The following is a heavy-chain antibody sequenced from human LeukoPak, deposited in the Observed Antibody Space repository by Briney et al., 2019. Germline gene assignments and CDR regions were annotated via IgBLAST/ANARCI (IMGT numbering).Heavy chain of an antibody. D-gene: IGHD2-21*02. J-gene: IGHJ5*02. V-gene: IGHV4-59*01. CDR3: ARAYCGGDCYFGH. CDR1: GGSFSGYY. Sequence: PSETLSLTCAVYGGSFSGYYWSWIRQPPGKGLEWIGYIYYSGSTNYNPSLKSRVTISVDTSKNQFSLKLSSVTAADTAVYYCARAYCGGDCYFGHWGQGTLVTVSS. CDR2: IYYSGST.